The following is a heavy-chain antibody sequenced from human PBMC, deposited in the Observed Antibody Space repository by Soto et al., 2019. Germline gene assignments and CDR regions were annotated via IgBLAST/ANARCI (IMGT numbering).Heavy chain of an antibody. CDR3: ARDITMVRGGG. V-gene: IGHV4-34*01. CDR1: GGSFSGYY. J-gene: IGHJ4*02. CDR2: INHSGST. D-gene: IGHD3-10*01. Sequence: QVQLQQWGAGLLKPSETLSLTCAVYGGSFSGYYWSWIRQPPGKGLEWIGEINHSGSTNYNPSLKSRVTISVDTSKSQFSLKLSSVTAADTAVYYCARDITMVRGGGWGQGTLVTVSS.